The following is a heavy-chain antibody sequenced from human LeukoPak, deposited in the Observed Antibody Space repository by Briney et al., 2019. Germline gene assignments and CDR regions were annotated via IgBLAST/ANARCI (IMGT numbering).Heavy chain of an antibody. J-gene: IGHJ4*02. V-gene: IGHV6-1*01. D-gene: IGHD4-17*01. CDR2: TYYRFKWYS. Sequence: SQTLSLTCDISGDSVSTNTVDWNWIRQSPSRGLEWLGRTYYRFKWYSEYAVSVKSRITINPDTSKNQFSLQLNSVTPEDTAVYFCAGDGYGDFYFDHWGQGTLVTVSS. CDR1: GDSVSTNTVD. CDR3: AGDGYGDFYFDH.